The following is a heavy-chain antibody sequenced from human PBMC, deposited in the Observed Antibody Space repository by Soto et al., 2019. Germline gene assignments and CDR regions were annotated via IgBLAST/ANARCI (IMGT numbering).Heavy chain of an antibody. CDR2: IWYDGSNK. V-gene: IGHV3-33*01. D-gene: IGHD6-19*01. CDR3: ARDAYISGYYQFDY. Sequence: PGGSLRLSCAASGFTFSSYGMHWVRQAPGKGLEWVAVIWYDGSNKYYADSVKGRFTISRDNSKNTLYLQMNSLRAEDTAVYYCARDAYISGYYQFDYWGQGTLVTVSS. J-gene: IGHJ4*02. CDR1: GFTFSSYG.